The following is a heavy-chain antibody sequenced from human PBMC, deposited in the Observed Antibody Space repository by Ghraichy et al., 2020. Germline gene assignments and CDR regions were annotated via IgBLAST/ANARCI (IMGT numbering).Heavy chain of an antibody. CDR1: GFTFSGNP. V-gene: IGHV3-73*01. CDR3: TRHKMTDYGFDI. D-gene: IGHD5-24*01. Sequence: LSLTCAATGFTFSGNPIHWVRHASWKCLELVCRIGGKPNTYTTDYCESLKGRFTTSRDDSESTAYLQLNSLKIDDTAVYFCTRHKMTDYGFDIWGQGAKVIVSS. J-gene: IGHJ6*02. CDR2: IGGKPNTYTT.